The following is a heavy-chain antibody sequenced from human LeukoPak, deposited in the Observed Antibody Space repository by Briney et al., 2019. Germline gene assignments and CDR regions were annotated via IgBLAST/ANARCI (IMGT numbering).Heavy chain of an antibody. D-gene: IGHD1-14*01. J-gene: IGHJ4*02. V-gene: IGHV1-2*02. CDR2: INPNSGGT. Sequence: GASVKVSCKASGYTFTGYYMHWVRQAPGQGLEWMGWINPNSGGTNYAQKFQGRVTMTRDMSISTAYMELSRLRSDDTAVYYCAIGRHGEPGGFDYWGQGTLVTVSS. CDR3: AIGRHGEPGGFDY. CDR1: GYTFTGYY.